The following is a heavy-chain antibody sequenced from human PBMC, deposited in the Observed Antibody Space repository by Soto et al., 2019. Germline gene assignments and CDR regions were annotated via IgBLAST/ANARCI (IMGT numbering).Heavy chain of an antibody. J-gene: IGHJ4*02. V-gene: IGHV4-4*02. CDR3: ASQHYYDSSGYYVVY. CDR2: IYHSGST. D-gene: IGHD3-22*01. CDR1: GGSISSSNW. Sequence: SETLSLTCAVSGGSISSSNWWSWVRQPPGKGLEWIGEIYHSGSTNYNPSLKSRVTISVDKSKNQFSLKLSSVTAADTAVYYCASQHYYDSSGYYVVYWGQGTLVTV.